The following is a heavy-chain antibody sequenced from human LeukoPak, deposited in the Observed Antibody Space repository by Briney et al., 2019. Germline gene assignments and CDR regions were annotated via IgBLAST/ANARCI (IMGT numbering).Heavy chain of an antibody. Sequence: GGSLRLSCAASGFTFSSYAMSWVRQAPGKGLEWVSAISGSGGSTYYADSVKGRFTISRGNSKNTLYLQMNSLRAEDTAVYYCAKSGLDSSFPYDYWGQGTLVTVSS. J-gene: IGHJ4*02. CDR2: ISGSGGST. CDR1: GFTFSSYA. D-gene: IGHD6-6*01. V-gene: IGHV3-23*01. CDR3: AKSGLDSSFPYDY.